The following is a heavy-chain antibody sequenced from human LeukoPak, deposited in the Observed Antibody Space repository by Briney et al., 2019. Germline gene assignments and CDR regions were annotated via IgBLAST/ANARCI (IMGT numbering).Heavy chain of an antibody. CDR2: INHIGST. D-gene: IGHD3-10*01. J-gene: IGHJ4*02. V-gene: IGHV4-34*01. CDR1: GGSFSGYY. Sequence: SETLSLTCAVYGGSFSGYYWSWIRQPPGKGPEWIGEINHIGSTNYNPSLKSRVTISVDTSKNQFSLKLSSVTAADTAVYYCARGRPILLWFREFRYYFDYWGQGTLVTVSS. CDR3: ARGRPILLWFREFRYYFDY.